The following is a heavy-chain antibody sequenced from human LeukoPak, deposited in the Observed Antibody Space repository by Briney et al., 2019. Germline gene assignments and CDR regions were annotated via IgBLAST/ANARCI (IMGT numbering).Heavy chain of an antibody. V-gene: IGHV3-23*01. D-gene: IGHD2-8*01. CDR3: AKDPYCTNGVCYYYYGMDV. CDR1: GFTFSSHN. CDR2: ISGSGGST. Sequence: AGGSLRLSCAASGFTFSSHNMNWVRQAPGRGLEWVSAISGSGGSTYYADSVKGRFTISRDNSKNTLYLQMNSLRAEDTAVYYCAKDPYCTNGVCYYYYGMDVWGQGTTVTVSS. J-gene: IGHJ6*02.